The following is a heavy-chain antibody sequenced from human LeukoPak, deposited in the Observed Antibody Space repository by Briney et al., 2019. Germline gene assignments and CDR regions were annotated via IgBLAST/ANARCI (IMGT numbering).Heavy chain of an antibody. Sequence: PGGSLRLSCAASGFTFSSYAMSWARQAPGKGLEWVSAISGSGGSTYYADSVKGRFTISRDNSKNTLYLQMNSLRAEDTAVYYCARSQLPYYYYGMDVWGQGTTVTVSS. D-gene: IGHD2-2*01. V-gene: IGHV3-23*01. J-gene: IGHJ6*02. CDR2: ISGSGGST. CDR3: ARSQLPYYYYGMDV. CDR1: GFTFSSYA.